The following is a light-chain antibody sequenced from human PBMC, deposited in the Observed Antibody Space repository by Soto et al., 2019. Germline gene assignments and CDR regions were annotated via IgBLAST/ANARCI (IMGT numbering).Light chain of an antibody. CDR3: QQYGSVPHT. CDR1: QSLRSS. V-gene: IGKV3-15*01. J-gene: IGKJ4*01. Sequence: VMTQSPATLSVSPGERATLSCRASQSLRSSLAWYQQKPGQAPRLLIYGASTRATGIPARFSGSGSGTEFTLTISSLQSEDFAVYYCQQYGSVPHTFGGGTKVEIK. CDR2: GAS.